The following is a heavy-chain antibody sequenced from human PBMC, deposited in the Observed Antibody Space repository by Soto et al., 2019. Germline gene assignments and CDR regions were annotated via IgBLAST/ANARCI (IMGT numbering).Heavy chain of an antibody. CDR3: ARRVRLPGRNYYYYGMDV. Sequence: GGSLRLSCAASGFTFSSYWMSWVRQAPGKGLEWVANIKQDGSEKYYVDSVKGRFTISRDNAKNSLYLQMNSLRAEDTAVYYCARRVRLPGRNYYYYGMDVWGQGTSVTVSS. CDR2: IKQDGSEK. J-gene: IGHJ6*02. D-gene: IGHD5-12*01. V-gene: IGHV3-7*01. CDR1: GFTFSSYW.